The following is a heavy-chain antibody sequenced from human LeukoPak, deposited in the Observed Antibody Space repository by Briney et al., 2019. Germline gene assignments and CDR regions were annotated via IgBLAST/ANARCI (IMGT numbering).Heavy chain of an antibody. CDR2: IYYSGST. D-gene: IGHD2-15*01. V-gene: IGHV4-39*02. J-gene: IGHJ4*02. Sequence: PSETLSLTCTVSGGSISSSSYYWGWIRQPPGKGLEWIGSIYYSGSTYYNPSLKSRVTISVDTSKNQFSLKLSSVTAADTAVYYCAREPWYVSRYYFDYWGQGTLVTVSS. CDR3: AREPWYVSRYYFDY. CDR1: GGSISSSSYY.